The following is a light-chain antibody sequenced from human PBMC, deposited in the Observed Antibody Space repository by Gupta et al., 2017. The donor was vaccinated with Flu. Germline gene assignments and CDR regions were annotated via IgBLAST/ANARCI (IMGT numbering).Light chain of an antibody. Sequence: ELVSTQSPATLSSSPGERATLSCRASQSVSSYLAWYQQTPGQAPRLLIYDASNRATGIPARFSGSGSGTDFTLTISSLEPEDFAVYYCQQRSNWPPVTFGQGTRLEIK. CDR2: DAS. CDR3: QQRSNWPPVT. CDR1: QSVSSY. V-gene: IGKV3-11*01. J-gene: IGKJ5*01.